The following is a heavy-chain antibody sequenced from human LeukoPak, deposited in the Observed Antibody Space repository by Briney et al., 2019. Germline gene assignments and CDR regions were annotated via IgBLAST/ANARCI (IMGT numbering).Heavy chain of an antibody. CDR2: IKQGGTVK. V-gene: IGHV3-7*01. D-gene: IGHD5-18*01. Sequence: SGESLRLSCTASGFTFTTYWMSGVRDPRGKGLEGVANIKQGGTVKYYVDSVEGRFTISRDYAKKSLYVQMNSLRVEDTALYYCARDSTGYGYEEWYWGQGTLVTVSS. CDR3: ARDSTGYGYEEWY. CDR1: GFTFTTYW. J-gene: IGHJ4*02.